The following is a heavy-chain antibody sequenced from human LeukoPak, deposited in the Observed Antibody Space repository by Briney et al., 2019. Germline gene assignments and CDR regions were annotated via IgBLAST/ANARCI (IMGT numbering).Heavy chain of an antibody. V-gene: IGHV3-21*01. Sequence: GGSLRLSCAASGFAFSSYSMNWVRQAPGKGLEWVSSISSSSSYIYYADSVKGRFTISRDNAKNSLYLQMNSLRAEDTAVYYCARAAGHYYFDYWGQGTLVTVSS. CDR2: ISSSSSYI. J-gene: IGHJ4*02. CDR3: ARAAGHYYFDY. D-gene: IGHD6-13*01. CDR1: GFAFSSYS.